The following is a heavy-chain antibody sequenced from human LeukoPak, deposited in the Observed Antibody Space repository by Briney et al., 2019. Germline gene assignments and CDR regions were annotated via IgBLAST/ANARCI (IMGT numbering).Heavy chain of an antibody. V-gene: IGHV3-21*01. Sequence: GGSLRLSCPASGFTFSSYSMNWVRQAPGKGLEWVSSISSGSSYIYYADSMKGRFTISRDDAKNSLYLQMNSLRAEDTAVYYCARLSSLGVFRSFDIWGQGTKVTVSS. J-gene: IGHJ3*02. CDR1: GFTFSSYS. CDR3: ARLSSLGVFRSFDI. CDR2: ISSGSSYI. D-gene: IGHD3-16*01.